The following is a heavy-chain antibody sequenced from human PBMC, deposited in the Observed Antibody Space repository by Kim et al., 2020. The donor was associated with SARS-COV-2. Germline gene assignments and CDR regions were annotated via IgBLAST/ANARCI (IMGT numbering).Heavy chain of an antibody. D-gene: IGHD1-26*01. V-gene: IGHV1-69*13. J-gene: IGHJ4*02. Sequence: TVKVSCKASGGTFSSYAISWVRQAPGQGLEWMGGTIPIFGTANYAQKFQGRVTSTADESTSTAYMELSSLRSEDTAVYYCAREAIVGATPPDFDFWGQGTMVAVSS. CDR3: AREAIVGATPPDFDF. CDR1: GGTFSSYA. CDR2: TIPIFGTA.